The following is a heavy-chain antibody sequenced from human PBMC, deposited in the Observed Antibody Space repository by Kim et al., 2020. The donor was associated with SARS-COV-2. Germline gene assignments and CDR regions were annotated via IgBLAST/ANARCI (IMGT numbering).Heavy chain of an antibody. D-gene: IGHD1-26*01. V-gene: IGHV3-11*04. Sequence: GGSLRHSCAASGFTFSDYYLNWIRQAPGKGLEWVSYIGSSGSPIYYADSVRGRFTISRDNAKNSLYLQMNSLRAEDTAVYYCARDVKGIVGAIDYWGQGT. CDR1: GFTFSDYY. CDR3: ARDVKGIVGAIDY. CDR2: IGSSGSPI. J-gene: IGHJ4*02.